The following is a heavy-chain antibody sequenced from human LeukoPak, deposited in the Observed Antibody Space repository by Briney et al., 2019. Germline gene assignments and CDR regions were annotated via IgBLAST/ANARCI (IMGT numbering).Heavy chain of an antibody. D-gene: IGHD2-2*01. J-gene: IGHJ4*02. CDR3: AREGPVDCSSTSCYADY. CDR2: IGTSSSTHI. V-gene: IGHV3-21*01. CDR1: GFTFSSYS. Sequence: VGSLRLSCAASGFTFSSYSMNWVRQAPGKGLEWVSSIGTSSSTHIYYADSVKGRFTISRDNAKNSLSLQMNSLRGEDTAVYYCAREGPVDCSSTSCYADYWGQGTLVTVPS.